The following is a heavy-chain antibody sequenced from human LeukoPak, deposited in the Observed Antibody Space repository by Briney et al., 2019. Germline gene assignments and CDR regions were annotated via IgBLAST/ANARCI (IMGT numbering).Heavy chain of an antibody. J-gene: IGHJ4*02. Sequence: SETLSLTCAVYCGSFSGYYWSWIRQPPGKGLEWIGEINHSGSTNYNPSLKSRVTISVDTSKNQFSLKLSSVTAADTAVYYCARGPSPSGDFSFGYWGQGTLVTVSS. CDR1: CGSFSGYY. V-gene: IGHV4-34*01. CDR2: INHSGST. CDR3: ARGPSPSGDFSFGY. D-gene: IGHD4-17*01.